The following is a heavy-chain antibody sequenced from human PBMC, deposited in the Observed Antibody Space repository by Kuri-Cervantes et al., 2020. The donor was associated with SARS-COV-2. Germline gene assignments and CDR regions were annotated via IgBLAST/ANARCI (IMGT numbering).Heavy chain of an antibody. CDR2: ISAYNGNT. Sequence: ASVKVSCKASGGTFSSYAISWVRQAPGQGLEWMGWISAYNGNTNYAQKLQGRVTMTTDTSTSTAYMELRSLRSDDTAVYYCARGVQLWFQGNYYYYYMDVWGKGTTVTVSS. V-gene: IGHV1-18*01. CDR3: ARGVQLWFQGNYYYYYMDV. J-gene: IGHJ6*03. D-gene: IGHD5-18*01. CDR1: GGTFSSYA.